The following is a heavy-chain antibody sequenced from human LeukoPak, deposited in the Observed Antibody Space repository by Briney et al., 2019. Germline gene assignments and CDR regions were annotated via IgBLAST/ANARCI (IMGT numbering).Heavy chain of an antibody. CDR1: GFTFSSYW. CDR3: ARARDYDFWSGYYYFDY. V-gene: IGHV3-7*01. Sequence: GGSLRLSCAASGFTFSSYWMSWVRQAPGKGLEWVANIKQDGSEKYYVDSVKGRFTISRDNAKNSLYLQMNSLRAEDTAVYYCARARDYDFWSGYYYFDYWGQGTLVTVSS. J-gene: IGHJ4*02. D-gene: IGHD3-3*01. CDR2: IKQDGSEK.